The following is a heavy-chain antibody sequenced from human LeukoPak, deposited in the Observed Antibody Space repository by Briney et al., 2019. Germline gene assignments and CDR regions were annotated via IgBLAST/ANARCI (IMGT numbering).Heavy chain of an antibody. D-gene: IGHD3-16*01. CDR3: ARDSIMITFGGPQGRNWFDP. CDR1: GGSFSGYY. CDR2: INHSGST. J-gene: IGHJ5*02. Sequence: SETLSLTCAVYGGSFSGYYWSWIRQPPGKGLEWIGEINHSGSTNYNPSLKSRVTISVDTSKNQFSLKLSSVTAADTAVYYCARDSIMITFGGPQGRNWFDPWGQGTLVTVSS. V-gene: IGHV4-34*01.